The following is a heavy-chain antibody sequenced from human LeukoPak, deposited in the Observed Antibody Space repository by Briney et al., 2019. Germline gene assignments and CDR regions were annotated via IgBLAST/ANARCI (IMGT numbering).Heavy chain of an antibody. CDR3: AKSGGPPVAGRYFQH. Sequence: GGSLRLSCAASGFTFSSYGMHWVRQAPGKGLEWVAFIRYDGSNKYYADSVKGRFTISRDNSKNTLYLQMNSLRAEDTAVYYCAKSGGPPVAGRYFQHWGQGTLVTVSS. CDR1: GFTFSSYG. V-gene: IGHV3-30*02. D-gene: IGHD6-19*01. CDR2: IRYDGSNK. J-gene: IGHJ1*01.